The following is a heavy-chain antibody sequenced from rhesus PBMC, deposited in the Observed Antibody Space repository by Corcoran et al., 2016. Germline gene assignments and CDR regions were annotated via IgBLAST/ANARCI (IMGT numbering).Heavy chain of an antibody. CDR2: ISYTGDST. CDR3: ARDYYSGKDRFDV. J-gene: IGHJ5-1*01. D-gene: IGHD3-16*01. Sequence: EVQLVESGGGLAKPGGSLRLSCAASGFSFSDYYMYWVRPAPGKGLEWVSGISYTGDSTYYAVSMKGRVTISRENDKNTRYLQMDSLRAEDTAVYYCARDYYSGKDRFDVWGPGVLVTVSS. V-gene: IGHV3S18*01. CDR1: GFSFSDYY.